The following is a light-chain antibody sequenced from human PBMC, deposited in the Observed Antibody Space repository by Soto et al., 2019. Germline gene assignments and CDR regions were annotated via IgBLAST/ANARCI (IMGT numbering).Light chain of an antibody. Sequence: QSVLTQPPSVSAAPGQKVTISCSGSSSNIGNNYVSWYQQLPGTAPKLLIYENNKRPSGIPDRFSGSKSGTSATLGITGLKTGEEADYYCGTWDSSLSAAFGGGTKLTVL. CDR3: GTWDSSLSAA. V-gene: IGLV1-51*02. J-gene: IGLJ2*01. CDR2: ENN. CDR1: SSNIGNNY.